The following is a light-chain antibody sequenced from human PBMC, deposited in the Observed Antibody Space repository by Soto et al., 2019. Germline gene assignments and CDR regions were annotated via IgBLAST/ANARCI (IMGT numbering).Light chain of an antibody. CDR2: EVS. Sequence: QSALTQPASVSASPGQSITISCTGTSSDVGDYNYVSWYQQHPGKAPELMIYEVSNRPSGVSNRFSGSKSGNTASLTISGLQAEDEADYYCSSFTSRFTFVFGTGTKLTVL. CDR3: SSFTSRFTFV. CDR1: SSDVGDYNY. V-gene: IGLV2-14*01. J-gene: IGLJ1*01.